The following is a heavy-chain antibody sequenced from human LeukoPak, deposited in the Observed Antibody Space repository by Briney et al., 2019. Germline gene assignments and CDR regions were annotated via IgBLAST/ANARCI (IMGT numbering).Heavy chain of an antibody. D-gene: IGHD3-3*01. J-gene: IGHJ4*02. CDR1: GFTFNRYS. V-gene: IGHV3-21*01. CDR3: ARGLTFTSFNFWSGSRSAYYFDS. CDR2: ISSSSSYI. Sequence: GGSLRLSCAASGFTFNRYSMNWVRQAPGKGLEWVSSISSSSSYIYYADSVKGRFTISRDNAKNSLSLQMNSLGAEDTAVYYCARGLTFTSFNFWSGSRSAYYFDSWGQGTLITVSS.